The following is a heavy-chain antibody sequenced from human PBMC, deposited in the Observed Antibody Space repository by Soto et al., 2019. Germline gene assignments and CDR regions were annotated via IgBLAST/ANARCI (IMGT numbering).Heavy chain of an antibody. J-gene: IGHJ6*02. CDR2: IDPSDSYT. CDR1: GDSFTSYW. V-gene: IGHV5-10-1*01. Sequence: PCESLKISSKGSGDSFTSYWISWVRQMPGKGLEWMGRIDPSDSYTNYSPSFQGHVTISADKSISTAYLQWSSLKASDTAMYYCARVPRTYGEYYYYYGMDVWGQGTTVTVSS. CDR3: ARVPRTYGEYYYYYGMDV. D-gene: IGHD4-17*01.